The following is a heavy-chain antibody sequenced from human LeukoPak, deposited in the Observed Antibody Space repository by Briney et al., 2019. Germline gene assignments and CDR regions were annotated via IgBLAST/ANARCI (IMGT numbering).Heavy chain of an antibody. CDR1: GTTFNIYA. CDR2: ISNDGSHE. J-gene: IGHJ5*02. Sequence: GGSLRLSCEASGTTFNIYALHWFRQGPGKRLEWVAVISNDGSHEEYADSVKGRFILSRDNTKNTMHLQMNGLRTEDSGVYYCARDGCSSTSCYRWFDPWGQGTLVTVSS. V-gene: IGHV3-30*01. CDR3: ARDGCSSTSCYRWFDP. D-gene: IGHD2-2*01.